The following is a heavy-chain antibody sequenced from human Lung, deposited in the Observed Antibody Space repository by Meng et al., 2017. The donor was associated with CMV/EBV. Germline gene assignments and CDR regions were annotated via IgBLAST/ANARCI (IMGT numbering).Heavy chain of an antibody. Sequence: GLLEEAGPGWGSPCGFMAPTCGDAVGCISSSNWWSWVRKPPWKGLEWIGEIYHSGSTNYNPCLKSRVTISVDKSKNQFSLKLSSVTAADTAVYYCASFPPPGKQWLVTDYWGQGTLVTVSS. V-gene: IGHV4-4*02. CDR1: VGCISSSNW. J-gene: IGHJ4*02. D-gene: IGHD6-19*01. CDR2: IYHSGST. CDR3: ASFPPPGKQWLVTDY.